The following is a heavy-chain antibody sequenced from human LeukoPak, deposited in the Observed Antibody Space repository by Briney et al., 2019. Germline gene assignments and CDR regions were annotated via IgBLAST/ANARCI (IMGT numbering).Heavy chain of an antibody. CDR1: EFTFSSYA. CDR3: ARNRAATGYDWVDY. D-gene: IGHD3-9*01. Sequence: PGGSLRLSCASSEFTFSSYAMHWVRQATGKGLALVAVISYDGNNQYYADSVRSRFTISRDNSKNTLYLQMDSLRVEDTAVYYCARNRAATGYDWVDYWGQGTLVTVSS. J-gene: IGHJ4*02. V-gene: IGHV3-30-3*01. CDR2: ISYDGNNQ.